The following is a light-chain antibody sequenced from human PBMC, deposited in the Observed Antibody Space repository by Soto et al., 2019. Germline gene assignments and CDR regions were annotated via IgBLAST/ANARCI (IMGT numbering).Light chain of an antibody. CDR2: DAS. V-gene: IGKV1-33*01. J-gene: IGKJ4*01. CDR1: QDIAKY. CDR3: QQYDDLRS. Sequence: IQMTQSPSSLSASVGDRVTITCQASQDIAKYLNWYQQKPGNATTLLTYDASELHAGVSSMFSGSGSGTDFTFTSSSVKPEDFASYYCQQYDDLRSFGGGTKVEIK.